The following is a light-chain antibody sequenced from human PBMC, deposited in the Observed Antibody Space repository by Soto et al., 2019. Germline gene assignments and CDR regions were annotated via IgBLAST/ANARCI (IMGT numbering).Light chain of an antibody. J-gene: IGLJ3*02. CDR2: EVN. CDR1: SSDVGGYNY. Sequence: QSALTQPASVSGSPGQSITISCTGTSSDVGGYNYVSWYQQHPGKAPKLMIYEVNNRPSGVSNRFSGSKSGNTASLTISGLQAEDEADYYCTSYTSSNTPVFGGGTKSPS. V-gene: IGLV2-14*01. CDR3: TSYTSSNTPV.